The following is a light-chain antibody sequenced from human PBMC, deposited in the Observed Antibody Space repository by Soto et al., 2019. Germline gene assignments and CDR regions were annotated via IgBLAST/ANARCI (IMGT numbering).Light chain of an antibody. Sequence: EIVLTQSPGTLSLSPGERATLSCRASQSVSSSYLAWYQQKPGQAPRLLIYGASSRATGIPDRFSGSGSGTDFTLTISRLEPGDFAVYYCQQYGSSPLSTFGQGTKLEIK. CDR1: QSVSSSY. J-gene: IGKJ2*01. CDR2: GAS. CDR3: QQYGSSPLST. V-gene: IGKV3-20*01.